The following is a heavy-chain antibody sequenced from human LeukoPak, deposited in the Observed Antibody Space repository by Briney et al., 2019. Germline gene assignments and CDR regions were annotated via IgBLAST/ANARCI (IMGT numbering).Heavy chain of an antibody. J-gene: IGHJ4*02. D-gene: IGHD3-10*01. Sequence: SQTLSLTCTVSGGSISSGDYYWSWLRQPPGKGMEWLGYIYYSGSTYYNPSLKSRVTISVDTSKNQFSLKLSSLTAADTAVYYCASTYGSGSYFDYWGQATLVTVCS. V-gene: IGHV4-30-4*01. CDR1: GGSISSGDYY. CDR2: IYYSGST. CDR3: ASTYGSGSYFDY.